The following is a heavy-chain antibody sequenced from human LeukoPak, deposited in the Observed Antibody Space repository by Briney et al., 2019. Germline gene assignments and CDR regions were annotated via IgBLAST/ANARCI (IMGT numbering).Heavy chain of an antibody. J-gene: IGHJ3*02. CDR1: GFIFTTYW. V-gene: IGHV3-7*03. CDR2: IKQDGSEK. Sequence: QTGVSLSLSCAASGFIFTTYWMTWLPQAPGQGLEWLANIKQDGSEKYYVDSVKGRITIFRDNTKNSLYLQMINLRAEDTAMYYCASSVFSFSGSQWDPFDIWGQGTMVTVSS. CDR3: ASSVFSFSGSQWDPFDI. D-gene: IGHD6-19*01.